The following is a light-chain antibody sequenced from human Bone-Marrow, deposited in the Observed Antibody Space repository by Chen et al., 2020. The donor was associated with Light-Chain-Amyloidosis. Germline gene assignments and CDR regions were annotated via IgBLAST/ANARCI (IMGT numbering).Light chain of an antibody. CDR1: QSVTNNY. CDR2: SAS. J-gene: IGKJ4*01. CDR3: QQYGSSPLT. V-gene: IGKV3-20*01. Sequence: EIVLTQSPGTLSLSPGERATLSCRASQSVTNNYLAWYQQKPGQAPRLLIYSASYRATGIADRFSGSGSGTDFTLTINSLEPGDFAVFYCQQYGSSPLTVGGGTKVEIK.